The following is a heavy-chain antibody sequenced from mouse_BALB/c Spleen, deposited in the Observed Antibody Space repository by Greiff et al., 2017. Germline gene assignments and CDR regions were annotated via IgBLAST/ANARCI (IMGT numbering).Heavy chain of an antibody. CDR2: ISYSGST. CDR1: GDSITSGY. J-gene: IGHJ4*01. Sequence: EVKLMESGPSLVKPSLTLSLTCSVTGDSITSGYWNWIRKFPGNKLEYMGYISYSGSTYYNPSLKSRISITRDTSKNQYYLQLNSVTTEDTATYYCARWRYHYYAMDYWGQGTSVTVSS. D-gene: IGHD2-14*01. V-gene: IGHV3-8*02. CDR3: ARWRYHYYAMDY.